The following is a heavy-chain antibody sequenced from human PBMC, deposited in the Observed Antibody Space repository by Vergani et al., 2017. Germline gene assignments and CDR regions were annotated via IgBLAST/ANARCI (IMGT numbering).Heavy chain of an antibody. CDR1: GGSFSGYY. D-gene: IGHD6-13*01. V-gene: IGHV3-30-3*01. Sequence: QVQLQQWGAGLLKPSETLSLTCAVYGGSFSGYYWSWIRQPPGKGLEWVAVISYDGSNKYYADSVKGRFTISRDNSKNTLYLQMNSLRAEDTAVYYCARDSAAAGAFDIWGQGTMVTVSS. CDR3: ARDSAAAGAFDI. CDR2: ISYDGSNK. J-gene: IGHJ3*02.